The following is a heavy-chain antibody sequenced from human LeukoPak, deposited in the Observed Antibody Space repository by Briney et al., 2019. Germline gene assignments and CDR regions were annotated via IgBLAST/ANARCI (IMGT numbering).Heavy chain of an antibody. D-gene: IGHD6-13*01. Sequence: PGGSLRLSCAASGFTFSAYSMNWVRQAPGKGLEWVSYISSGSSTIFYADSVKGRFTISRDNAKNSLYLQMNSLRDDDTAVYYCARRGAAAGPDFDYWGQGTPVTVSS. CDR3: ARRGAAAGPDFDY. CDR2: ISSGSSTI. J-gene: IGHJ4*02. CDR1: GFTFSAYS. V-gene: IGHV3-48*02.